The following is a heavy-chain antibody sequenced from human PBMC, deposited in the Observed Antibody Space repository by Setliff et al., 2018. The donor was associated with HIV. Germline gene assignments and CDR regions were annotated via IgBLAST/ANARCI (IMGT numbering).Heavy chain of an antibody. V-gene: IGHV3-7*03. D-gene: IGHD3-22*01. CDR1: GFIFSRYW. Sequence: PGGSLRLSCEASGFIFSRYWMSWVRQAPGKGLEWMANIMQDGSEKYYVDSVKGRFTISRDNAKNSLYLQMNSLRAEDTAVYYCARGDFYDSSGYFTDAFDIWGQGTMVTVSS. CDR2: IMQDGSEK. CDR3: ARGDFYDSSGYFTDAFDI. J-gene: IGHJ3*02.